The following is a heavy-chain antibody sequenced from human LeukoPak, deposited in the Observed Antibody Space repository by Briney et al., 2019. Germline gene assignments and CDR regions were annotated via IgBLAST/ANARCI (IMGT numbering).Heavy chain of an antibody. CDR1: GYTFNSYG. CDR3: ARASVENTLRIDDY. V-gene: IGHV1-18*01. Sequence: GALVTVSCKASGYTFNSYGITWVRQAPGQGLEWMGWISVYNGNKNYAQKFQGRVTMTRDTSITTAYMDLSRLKSDDTAVYCCARASVENTLRIDDYWGQGTLVTVSS. CDR2: ISVYNGNK. J-gene: IGHJ4*02. D-gene: IGHD2-15*01.